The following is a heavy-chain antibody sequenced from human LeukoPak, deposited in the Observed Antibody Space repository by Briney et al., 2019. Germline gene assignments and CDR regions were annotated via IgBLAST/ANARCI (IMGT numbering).Heavy chain of an antibody. J-gene: IGHJ3*02. CDR3: ARVGVPDAFDI. D-gene: IGHD3-10*01. CDR2: INHSGST. CDR1: GGSFSGYY. V-gene: IGHV4-34*01. Sequence: SETLSLTCALYGGSFSGYYWSWIRQPPGKGLEWIGEINHSGSTNYNPSLKSRVTISVDTSKNQFSLKLSSVTAADTAVYYCARVGVPDAFDIWGQGTMVTVSS.